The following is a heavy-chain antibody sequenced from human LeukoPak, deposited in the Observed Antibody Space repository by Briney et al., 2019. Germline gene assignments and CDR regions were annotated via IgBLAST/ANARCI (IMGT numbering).Heavy chain of an antibody. CDR3: ARDHFWSGYYYLDY. V-gene: IGHV4-34*01. J-gene: IGHJ4*02. Sequence: SETLSLTCAVYGGSFSGYYWSWIRQPPGKGLEWIGSIYYSGSTYYNPSLKSRVTISVDTSKNQFSLKLSSVTAADTAVYYCARDHFWSGYYYLDYWGQGTLVTVSS. CDR2: IYYSGST. CDR1: GGSFSGYY. D-gene: IGHD3-3*02.